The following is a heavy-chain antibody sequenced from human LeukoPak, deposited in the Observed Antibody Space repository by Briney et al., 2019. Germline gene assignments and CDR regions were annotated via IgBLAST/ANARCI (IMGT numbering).Heavy chain of an antibody. CDR2: VYYSGST. CDR3: ARGIGITIFGVVIPEILFDY. J-gene: IGHJ4*02. Sequence: PSETLSLTCTVSGGSTSSYYWSWIRQPPGKGLEWIGYVYYSGSTNYNPSLKSRVTISVDTSKNQFSLKLSSVTAADTAVYYCARGIGITIFGVVIPEILFDYWGQGTLVTVSS. D-gene: IGHD3-3*01. V-gene: IGHV4-59*01. CDR1: GGSTSSYY.